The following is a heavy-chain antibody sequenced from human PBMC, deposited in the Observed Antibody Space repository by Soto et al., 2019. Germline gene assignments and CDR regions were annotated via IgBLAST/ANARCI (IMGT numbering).Heavy chain of an antibody. D-gene: IGHD3-22*01. CDR1: GFTFSSYG. CDR3: ARDCAAGDSSGYYVAYAFDI. CDR2: IWYDGSNK. J-gene: IGHJ3*02. Sequence: QVQLVESGGGVVQPGRSLRLSCAASGFTFSSYGMHWVRQAPGKGLEWVAVIWYDGSNKYYADSVKGRFTISRDNSKNTLYLKMNSLRAEDTAVYYCARDCAAGDSSGYYVAYAFDIWGQGTMVTVSS. V-gene: IGHV3-33*01.